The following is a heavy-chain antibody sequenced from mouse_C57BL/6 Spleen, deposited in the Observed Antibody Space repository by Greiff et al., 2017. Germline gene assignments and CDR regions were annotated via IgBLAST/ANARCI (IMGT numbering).Heavy chain of an antibody. Sequence: VQLQQSGPELVKPGASVKISCKASGYAFSSSWMNWVKQRPGKGLEWIGRIYPGDGDTNYNGKFKGKASLTADKSSSTAYMQLSSLTSEDSAVYFCAREGYSNWYFDVWGTGTAGTVSS. CDR2: IYPGDGDT. V-gene: IGHV1-82*01. CDR3: AREGYSNWYFDV. J-gene: IGHJ1*03. CDR1: GYAFSSSW. D-gene: IGHD2-5*01.